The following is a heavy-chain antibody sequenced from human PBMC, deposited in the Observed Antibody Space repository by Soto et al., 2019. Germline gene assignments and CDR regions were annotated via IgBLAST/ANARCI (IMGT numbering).Heavy chain of an antibody. D-gene: IGHD2-2*01. V-gene: IGHV5-51*01. CDR2: IYPGDSDT. J-gene: IGHJ6*02. Sequence: GESLKISWQGSGYSFTIYWIGWVRQMPGKGLEWMGIIYPGDSDTRYSPSFQGQVTISADKSISTAYLQWSSLKASDTAMYYCARQNIVVVPADSPLYYYYGMDVWGQGTTVTVSS. CDR1: GYSFTIYW. CDR3: ARQNIVVVPADSPLYYYYGMDV.